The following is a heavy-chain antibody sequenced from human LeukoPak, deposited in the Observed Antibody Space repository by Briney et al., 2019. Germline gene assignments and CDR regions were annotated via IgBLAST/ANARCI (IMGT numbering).Heavy chain of an antibody. CDR3: ARAPDGGNSAGPNFDY. V-gene: IGHV4-39*07. Sequence: SETLSLTCTVSGGSISSSSYYWGWIRQPPGKGLEWIGSIYYSGSTYYNPSLKSRVTISVDTSKNQFSLKLSSVTAADTAVYYCARAPDGGNSAGPNFDYWGQGTLVTVSS. J-gene: IGHJ4*02. CDR2: IYYSGST. CDR1: GGSISSSSYY. D-gene: IGHD4-23*01.